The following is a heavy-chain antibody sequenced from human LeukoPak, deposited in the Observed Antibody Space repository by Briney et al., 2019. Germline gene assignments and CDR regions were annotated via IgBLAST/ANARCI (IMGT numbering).Heavy chain of an antibody. V-gene: IGHV3-7*03. D-gene: IGHD2-2*01. CDR1: GFTFSSYW. J-gene: IGHJ4*02. CDR2: IRGDGSEK. CDR3: ARTSSITCYDY. Sequence: SEESLRLSCAASGFTFSSYWMTWVRQAPGKGLEWVANIRGDGSEKKYVDSVKGRFTISRDNAKNSLYLQMDNLRAEDTAMYYCARTSSITCYDYWGRGTLVTVSS.